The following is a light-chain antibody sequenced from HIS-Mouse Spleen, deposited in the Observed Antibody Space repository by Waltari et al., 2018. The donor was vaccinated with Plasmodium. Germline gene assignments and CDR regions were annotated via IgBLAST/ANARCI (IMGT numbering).Light chain of an antibody. CDR3: AAWDDSLSGWV. Sequence: QSVLTQPPSASGTPGQRVTISCSGSSSNIGSNYVYWYQQLPGTAPKLLIYRNNRRPSWVPDLFSGSKSGTSASMAISGLRSEDEADYYCAAWDDSLSGWVFGGGTKLTVL. J-gene: IGLJ3*02. V-gene: IGLV1-47*01. CDR1: SSNIGSNY. CDR2: RNN.